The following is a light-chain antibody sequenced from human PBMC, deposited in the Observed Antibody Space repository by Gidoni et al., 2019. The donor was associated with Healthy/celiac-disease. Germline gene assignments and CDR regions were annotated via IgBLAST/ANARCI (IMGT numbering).Light chain of an antibody. CDR1: QSVSSSY. J-gene: IGKJ2*01. V-gene: IGKV3-20*01. CDR3: QQYGRSPYT. Sequence: ESELTQSPGTLSLSPGESATLSCRASQSVSSSYLAWYQQNPGQAPRLLIYGASSRATGIPDRFSGSGSGTDFTLTISRLEPEDFAVYYCQQYGRSPYTFGQGTKLEIK. CDR2: GAS.